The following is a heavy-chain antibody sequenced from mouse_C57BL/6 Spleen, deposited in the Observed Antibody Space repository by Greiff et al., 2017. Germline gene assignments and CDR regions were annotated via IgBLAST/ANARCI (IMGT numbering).Heavy chain of an antibody. J-gene: IGHJ2*01. CDR2: IHPNSGST. V-gene: IGHV1-64*01. D-gene: IGHD1-1*01. Sequence: QVQLQQSGAELVKPGASVKLSCKASGYTFTSYWMYWVKQRPGQGLEWIGMIHPNSGSTNYNEKFKSKATLTVDKSSSTAYMQLSSLTSEDSAVYYCARSDYYGSSRYYFDYWGQGTTLTVSS. CDR3: ARSDYYGSSRYYFDY. CDR1: GYTFTSYW.